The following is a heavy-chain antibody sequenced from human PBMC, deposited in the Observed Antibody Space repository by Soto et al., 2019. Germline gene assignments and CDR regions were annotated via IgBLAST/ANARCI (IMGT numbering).Heavy chain of an antibody. Sequence: SVKVSCKASGGTFSSYTISWVRQAPGQGLEWMGRIIPILGIANYAQKFQGRVTITADKSTSTAYMELRSLRSDDTALYYCARDCYCSGGSCRDTFDIWGQGPIVTVSS. D-gene: IGHD2-15*01. J-gene: IGHJ3*02. CDR3: ARDCYCSGGSCRDTFDI. CDR2: IIPILGIA. V-gene: IGHV1-69*04. CDR1: GGTFSSYT.